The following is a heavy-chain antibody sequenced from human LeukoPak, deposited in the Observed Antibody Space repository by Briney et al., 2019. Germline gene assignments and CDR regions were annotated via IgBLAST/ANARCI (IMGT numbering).Heavy chain of an antibody. Sequence: SETLSLTCTVSGGSISSYYWSWIRQPAGKGLEWIARIYTSGSTNYNPSLKSRVTMSVDTSKNQFSLKLCSVTAADTAVYYCARDGYDILTGYRWFDPWGQGTLVTVSS. D-gene: IGHD3-9*01. CDR2: IYTSGST. V-gene: IGHV4-4*07. J-gene: IGHJ5*02. CDR1: GGSISSYY. CDR3: ARDGYDILTGYRWFDP.